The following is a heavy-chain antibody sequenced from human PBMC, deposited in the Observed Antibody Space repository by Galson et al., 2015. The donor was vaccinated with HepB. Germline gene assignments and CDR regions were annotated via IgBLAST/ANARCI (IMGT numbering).Heavy chain of an antibody. CDR1: GGTFSSYA. J-gene: IGHJ6*04. CDR2: IIPILGIA. D-gene: IGHD3-22*01. V-gene: IGHV1-69*10. CDR3: ARHLRSTMIVVVTEAMDV. Sequence: SVKVSCKASGGTFSSYAISWVRQAPGQGLEWMGGIIPILGIANYAQKFQGRVTITADKSTSTAYMELSSLRSEDTAVYYCARHLRSTMIVVVTEAMDVWGKGTTVTVSS.